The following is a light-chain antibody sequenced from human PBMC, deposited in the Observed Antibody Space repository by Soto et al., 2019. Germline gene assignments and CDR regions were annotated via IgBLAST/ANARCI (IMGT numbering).Light chain of an antibody. CDR1: QSVSSY. V-gene: IGKV3-11*01. CDR2: GAS. Sequence: EIVLTQSPATLSLSPGERATLSCRASQSVSSYLTWYQQKPGQAPRLLIYGASNRATGVPDRFSGSGSGTDFTLTISSLEPEDFAVYFCQQRSNWPLTFGSGTRVDIK. CDR3: QQRSNWPLT. J-gene: IGKJ3*01.